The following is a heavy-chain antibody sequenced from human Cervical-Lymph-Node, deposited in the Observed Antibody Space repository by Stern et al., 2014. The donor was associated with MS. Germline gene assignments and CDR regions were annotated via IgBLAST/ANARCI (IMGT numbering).Heavy chain of an antibody. CDR1: GFTVSNTY. CDR3: ARDYGTV. CDR2: IYSGGNT. J-gene: IGHJ4*02. V-gene: IGHV3-66*01. Sequence: VQLVQSGGGLVQPGGSLRLSCAASGFTVSNTYMTWVRQAPGKGLEWVSLIYSGGNTFYAASVKGRFTISRDNSKNTLYLQMSSLRVEDTAVYYCARDYGTVWGQGTMVTVSS. D-gene: IGHD1-7*01.